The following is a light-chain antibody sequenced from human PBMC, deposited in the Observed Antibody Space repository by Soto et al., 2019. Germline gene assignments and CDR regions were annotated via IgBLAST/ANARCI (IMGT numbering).Light chain of an antibody. J-gene: IGLJ1*01. Sequence: QSVLTQPASVSGSTGPSITISCTGTSSDVGGYKYVSWYQQYPGKAPKLMFYEASNRPSGVSNRFSGSKSGNTASLTISGLQAEDEAEYYCSSYTSSSALDFGTGTKVTVL. CDR1: SSDVGGYKY. CDR3: SSYTSSSALD. CDR2: EAS. V-gene: IGLV2-14*01.